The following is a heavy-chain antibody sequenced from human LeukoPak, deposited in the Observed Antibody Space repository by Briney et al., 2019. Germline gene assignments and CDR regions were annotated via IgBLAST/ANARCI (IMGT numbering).Heavy chain of an antibody. CDR2: ISSSSSSI. CDR3: TRVEETATTAAIIRKYSYYYYYMDV. V-gene: IGHV3-48*01. D-gene: IGHD4-11*01. Sequence: GGSLGLSCAASRFTFSSYSMNWVRQAPGKGLEWVSYISSSSSSIYYADSVKGRFTISRDNAKNSLYLQMSSLRAEDTAVYYCTRVEETATTAAIIRKYSYYYYYMDVWGKGNTVTVSS. J-gene: IGHJ6*03. CDR1: RFTFSSYS.